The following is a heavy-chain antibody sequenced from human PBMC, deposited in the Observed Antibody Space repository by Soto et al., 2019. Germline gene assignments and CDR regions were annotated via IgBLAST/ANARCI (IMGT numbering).Heavy chain of an antibody. V-gene: IGHV1-8*02. CDR1: GYTFTNFD. CDR3: ARPGATFCGGDCYSDY. Sequence: QVQLVQSGAEVKRPGASVKVSCKASGYTFTNFDLNWVRQAPGQGLEWMGWMNPNSGDTGYAHKSQGRVTMTRETSINTAYMELSSLKSEDTAVYFCARPGATFCGGDCYSDYWGQGTLVIVSS. D-gene: IGHD2-21*02. CDR2: MNPNSGDT. J-gene: IGHJ4*02.